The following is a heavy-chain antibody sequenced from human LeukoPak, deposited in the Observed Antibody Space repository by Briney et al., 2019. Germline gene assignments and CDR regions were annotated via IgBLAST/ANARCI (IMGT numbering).Heavy chain of an antibody. D-gene: IGHD5-18*01. CDR3: ARDRRGYSFGNYFDY. Sequence: PSQTLSLTCTVSGGSISRGGYYWSWIRQHPGKGLEWIGYIYYSGSTYYNPSLKSRVTISVDTSKNQFPLKLSSVTAADTAVYYCARDRRGYSFGNYFDYWGQGTLVTVSS. CDR1: GGSISRGGYY. V-gene: IGHV4-31*03. J-gene: IGHJ4*02. CDR2: IYYSGST.